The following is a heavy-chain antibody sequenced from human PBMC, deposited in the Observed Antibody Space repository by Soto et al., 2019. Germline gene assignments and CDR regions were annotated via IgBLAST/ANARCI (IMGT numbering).Heavy chain of an antibody. CDR1: GFTVSSNY. CDR3: ARGYTLTTVEPLDY. J-gene: IGHJ4*02. CDR2: IFSGGST. D-gene: IGHD4-4*01. V-gene: IGHV3-66*01. Sequence: GGSLRLSCAASGFTVSSNYMSWVRQAPGKGLEWVSVIFSGGSTYYTDSVKGRFTISRDNSKNTLYLQMNSLRAEDTAVYYCARGYTLTTVEPLDYWGQGTLVTVSS.